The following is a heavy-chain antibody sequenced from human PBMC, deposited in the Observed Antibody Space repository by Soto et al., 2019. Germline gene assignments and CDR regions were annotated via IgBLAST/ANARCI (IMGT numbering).Heavy chain of an antibody. V-gene: IGHV4-31*03. CDR1: GGSVNSGGPY. CDR2: IFNSGST. Sequence: SETLSLTCSVSGGSVNSGGPYWSWIRQRPGKGLEWIGYIFNSGSTYYTPSLSSRVTISIDTSNNQFSLTLRSVTAADTAVYFGAREKSLGANYFDAWGHGAQVTVSS. CDR3: AREKSLGANYFDA. D-gene: IGHD1-26*01. J-gene: IGHJ4*01.